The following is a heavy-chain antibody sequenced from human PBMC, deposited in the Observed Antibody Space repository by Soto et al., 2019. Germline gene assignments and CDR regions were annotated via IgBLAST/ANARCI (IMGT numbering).Heavy chain of an antibody. CDR3: VKEDTMIVVAIDE. CDR1: GFTFSSYA. J-gene: IGHJ4*02. D-gene: IGHD3-22*01. V-gene: IGHV3-23*01. CDR2: ISGSGAST. Sequence: PGVSLRLSCAASGFTFSSYAMSWVSLAPGKGLEWVSAISGSGASTYYADSVKGRFTISGDNSKNARYLQMNSLSAEDTAVYYCVKEDTMIVVAIDEWGKGT.